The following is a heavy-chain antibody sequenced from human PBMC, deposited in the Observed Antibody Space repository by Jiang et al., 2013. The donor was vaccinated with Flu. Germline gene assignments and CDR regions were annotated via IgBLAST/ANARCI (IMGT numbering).Heavy chain of an antibody. J-gene: IGHJ4*02. CDR2: IFYSGHT. Sequence: QLVESGPGLVKASETLSLTCTVSGGSISSSTFYWGWIRQPPGKGLEWIGSIFYSGHTFCNPSLENRVTLSTDTSQNHFSLKLASVTAADTAVYYCARTLGQQLPHFDCWGQGTLVAVSS. CDR3: ARTLGQQLPHFDC. D-gene: IGHD6-13*01. V-gene: IGHV4-39*07. CDR1: GGSISSSTFY.